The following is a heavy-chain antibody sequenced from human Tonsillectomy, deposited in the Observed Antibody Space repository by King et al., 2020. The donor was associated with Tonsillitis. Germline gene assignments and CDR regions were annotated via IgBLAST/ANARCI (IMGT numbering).Heavy chain of an antibody. Sequence: VQLVESGGGLVQPGRSLRLSCAASGFTFDDYAMHWVRQAPGKGLEWVAGMSWNSGNIDYAVAVKGRFTISRDKAKNSLYLQMNSLTTEYTAFYYCAKEHHPGYSRSSVYFDFWGQGTLVTVSS. CDR1: GFTFDDYA. CDR3: AKEHHPGYSRSSVYFDF. D-gene: IGHD6-6*01. J-gene: IGHJ4*02. V-gene: IGHV3-9*01. CDR2: MSWNSGNI.